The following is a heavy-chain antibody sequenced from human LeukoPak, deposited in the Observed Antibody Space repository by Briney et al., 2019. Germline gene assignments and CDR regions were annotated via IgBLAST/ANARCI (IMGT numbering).Heavy chain of an antibody. D-gene: IGHD3-9*01. CDR3: AKWGDYDVLTGYYVPDY. J-gene: IGHJ4*02. CDR1: GFTFSNYA. V-gene: IGHV3-23*01. CDR2: ILGSGVTT. Sequence: PGASLRLSCAASGFTFSNYAMSWVRQAPGKGLEWVSAILGSGVTTYYADSVKGRFTVSRDNYKSTLYLQMNTLRAEDTALYYCAKWGDYDVLTGYYVPDYWGQGTLVTVSS.